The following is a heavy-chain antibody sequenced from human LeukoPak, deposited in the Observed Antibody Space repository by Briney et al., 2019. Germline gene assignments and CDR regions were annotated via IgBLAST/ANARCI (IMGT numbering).Heavy chain of an antibody. Sequence: ASVTVSFKASGYTFTIYGISWVRQAPGQGLEWMGCISAYNGNTNYAQKLQGRVTMTTDTSTSTAYMELRSLRPDDTAVYYCARARGTTVTGDYFDYWGQGTLVTVSS. CDR2: ISAYNGNT. D-gene: IGHD4-17*01. CDR3: ARARGTTVTGDYFDY. CDR1: GYTFTIYG. V-gene: IGHV1-18*01. J-gene: IGHJ4*02.